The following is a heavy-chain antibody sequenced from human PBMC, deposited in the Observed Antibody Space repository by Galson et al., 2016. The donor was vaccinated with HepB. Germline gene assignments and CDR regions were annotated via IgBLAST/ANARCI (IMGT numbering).Heavy chain of an antibody. D-gene: IGHD3-22*01. Sequence: QSGAEVKKPGESLRISCKGSGFTFTTYYISWVRQMPGKGLEWMGRIDPGDSHTNYSPTFQGHVTISNDKSINSVYIHWSSLKASDTPMYYCARHRAAYFDSSAYPFDIWGQGTMVTVSS. V-gene: IGHV5-10-1*01. CDR1: GFTFTTYY. CDR3: ARHRAAYFDSSAYPFDI. CDR2: IDPGDSHT. J-gene: IGHJ3*02.